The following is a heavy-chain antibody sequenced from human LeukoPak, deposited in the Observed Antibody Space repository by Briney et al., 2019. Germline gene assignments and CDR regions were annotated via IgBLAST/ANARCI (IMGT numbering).Heavy chain of an antibody. CDR1: GFSLSTSGMC. CDR3: ARTTTPGSRGYYYGMDV. J-gene: IGHJ6*02. CDR2: IDWDDDK. D-gene: IGHD1-1*01. V-gene: IGHV2-70*01. Sequence: SGPTLVNPTQTLTLTCTFSGFSLSTSGMCVRWIRQPPGKALEWLALIDWDDDKYYSTSLKTRLTISKDTSKNQVVLTMTNMDPVDTATYYCARTTTPGSRGYYYGMDVWGRGTTVTVSS.